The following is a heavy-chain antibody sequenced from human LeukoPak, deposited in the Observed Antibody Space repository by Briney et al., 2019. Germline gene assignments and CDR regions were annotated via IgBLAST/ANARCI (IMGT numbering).Heavy chain of an antibody. CDR3: AKDIAPSEMATILDY. V-gene: IGHV3-43*02. Sequence: GGSLRLSCAASGFIFGDYAMHWVRQPPGKVLEGVSLISGDGGSTYYADSVKGRFTISRDNSKNSLYLQINSLRTEDTALYYCAKDIAPSEMATILDYWGQGTLVTVSS. CDR2: ISGDGGST. D-gene: IGHD5-24*01. CDR1: GFIFGDYA. J-gene: IGHJ4*02.